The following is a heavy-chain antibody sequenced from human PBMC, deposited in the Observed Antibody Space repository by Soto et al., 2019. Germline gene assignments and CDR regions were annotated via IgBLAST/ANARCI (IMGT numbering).Heavy chain of an antibody. D-gene: IGHD3-22*01. V-gene: IGHV3-23*01. CDR3: AKSPGMYYYDSSGYYHYDY. Sequence: GGSLRLPCAASGFTFNIYAISWVRPAPGKGVDWVSAISGSGGGTFYADSVEGRFTISRDNSKNTLYLQMNSLRSEDTAVYYCAKSPGMYYYDSSGYYHYDYWGQGTLVTVSS. CDR1: GFTFNIYA. CDR2: ISGSGGGT. J-gene: IGHJ4*02.